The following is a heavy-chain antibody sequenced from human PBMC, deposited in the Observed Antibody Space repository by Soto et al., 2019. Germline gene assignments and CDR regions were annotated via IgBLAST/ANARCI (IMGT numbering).Heavy chain of an antibody. CDR1: GYSFTSYW. Sequence: GECLKISCKGSGYSFTSYWIGWVRQMPGKGLEWMGIIYPGDSDTRYSPSFQGQVTISADKSIGTAYLQWSSLKASDTAMYYCARYSSGWYLNYYGMDVWGQGTTVTVSS. CDR3: ARYSSGWYLNYYGMDV. J-gene: IGHJ6*02. CDR2: IYPGDSDT. V-gene: IGHV5-51*01. D-gene: IGHD6-19*01.